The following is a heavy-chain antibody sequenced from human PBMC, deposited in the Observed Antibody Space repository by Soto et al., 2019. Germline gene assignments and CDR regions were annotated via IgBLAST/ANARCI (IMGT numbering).Heavy chain of an antibody. CDR1: GGSISSGGYY. D-gene: IGHD3-10*01. J-gene: IGHJ6*02. Sequence: QVQLQESGPGLVKPSQTLSLTCTVSGGSISSGGYYWNWIRQHPGKGLEWIGYIYYSGSTYYNPSLKSRVTIAVDTAKNQFSLKLSSVTAADTAVYYCASGITLGMDVWGQGTTVTVSS. V-gene: IGHV4-31*03. CDR3: ASGITLGMDV. CDR2: IYYSGST.